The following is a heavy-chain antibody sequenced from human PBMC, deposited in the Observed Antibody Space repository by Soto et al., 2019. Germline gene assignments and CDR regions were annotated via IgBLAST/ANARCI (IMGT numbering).Heavy chain of an antibody. J-gene: IGHJ5*02. CDR1: GDSISRNY. Sequence: SETLSLTCTVSGDSISRNYWTWIRQSPGKGLEWIGHIYYSGSTKYNPSLKSRVVISIDTSKNQFSLRLTSVTAADTATYYCAIIGGDYGSNNWIDPWGQGALVTVSS. D-gene: IGHD4-17*01. CDR3: AIIGGDYGSNNWIDP. CDR2: IYYSGST. V-gene: IGHV4-59*01.